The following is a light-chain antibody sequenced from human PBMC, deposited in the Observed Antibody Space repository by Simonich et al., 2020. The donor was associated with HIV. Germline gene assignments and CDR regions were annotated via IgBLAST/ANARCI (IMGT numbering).Light chain of an antibody. CDR1: QSLLHSNGYNS. CDR3: MQALQTPRT. V-gene: IGKV2-28*01. CDR2: LNS. Sequence: DIVMTQSPLSLPVTPGEPASISCRSSQSLLHSNGYNSLDWYRQKPGQSPQLLIYLNSNRASGVPDRFSGSGSGTDFTLKISRVEAEDVGVYYCMQALQTPRTFGQGTKVEIK. J-gene: IGKJ1*01.